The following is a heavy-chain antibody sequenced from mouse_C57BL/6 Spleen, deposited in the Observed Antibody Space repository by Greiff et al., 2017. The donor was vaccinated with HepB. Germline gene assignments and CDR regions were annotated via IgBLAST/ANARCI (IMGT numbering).Heavy chain of an antibody. CDR1: GFTFSDYY. CDR3: ASQGYDYPFAY. CDR2: ISNGGGST. Sequence: EVKLVESGGGLVQPGGSLKLSCAASGFTFSDYYMYWVRQTPEKRLEWVAYISNGGGSTYYPDTVKGRFTISRDNAQNTLYLQMSRLKSEDTAMYYCASQGYDYPFAYWGQRTLVTVSA. D-gene: IGHD2-4*01. V-gene: IGHV5-12*01. J-gene: IGHJ3*01.